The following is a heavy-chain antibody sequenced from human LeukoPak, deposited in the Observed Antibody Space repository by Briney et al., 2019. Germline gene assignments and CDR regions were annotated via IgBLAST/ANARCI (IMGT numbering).Heavy chain of an antibody. D-gene: IGHD6-19*01. J-gene: IGHJ6*02. CDR3: ARVIAVAGKFRYYYYYGMDV. CDR2: IKQDGSEK. Sequence: GGSLRLPCAASGFTFSSYWMSWVRQAPGKGLEWVANIKQDGSEKYYVDSVKGRFTISRDNAKNSLYLQMNSLRAEDTAVYYCARVIAVAGKFRYYYYYGMDVWGQGTTVTVSS. V-gene: IGHV3-7*01. CDR1: GFTFSSYW.